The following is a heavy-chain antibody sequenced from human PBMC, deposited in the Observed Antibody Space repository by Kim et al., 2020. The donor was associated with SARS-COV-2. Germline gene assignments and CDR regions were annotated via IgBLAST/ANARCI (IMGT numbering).Heavy chain of an antibody. Sequence: GWSLRLSCAASGFTFSSYAMHWVRQAPDKGLEWVAVISYDGSNKYYADSVKGRFTISRDNSKNTLYLQMNSLRAEDTAVYYCARAGGYCSGGSFPGYYYGMDVWGQGTTVTVSS. D-gene: IGHD2-15*01. V-gene: IGHV3-30-3*01. CDR2: ISYDGSNK. J-gene: IGHJ6*02. CDR3: ARAGGYCSGGSFPGYYYGMDV. CDR1: GFTFSSYA.